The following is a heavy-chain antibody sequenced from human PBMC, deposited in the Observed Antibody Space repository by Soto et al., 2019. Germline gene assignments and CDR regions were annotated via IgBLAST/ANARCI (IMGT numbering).Heavy chain of an antibody. V-gene: IGHV3-30-3*01. Sequence: PGGSLRLSCAASGFTFSTFAMHWVRQVPGKGLEWVAVVSYDGSKKYYGDSVKGRFTISRDNSRNTQSLQMNSLRAEDTAVYHCARVRNWNYASGFDVWGQGTTVTVSS. J-gene: IGHJ6*02. CDR1: GFTFSTFA. CDR2: VSYDGSKK. CDR3: ARVRNWNYASGFDV. D-gene: IGHD1-7*01.